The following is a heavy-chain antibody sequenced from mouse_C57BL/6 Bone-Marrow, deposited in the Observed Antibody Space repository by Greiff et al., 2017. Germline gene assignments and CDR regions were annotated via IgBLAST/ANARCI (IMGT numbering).Heavy chain of an antibody. CDR2: IDPEDGET. D-gene: IGHD3-1*01. CDR1: GFNIKDYY. J-gene: IGHJ3*01. CDR3: ARNLFTRVWF. V-gene: IGHV14-2*01. Sequence: VQLKESGAELVKPGASVKLSCTASGFNIKDYYMHWVKQRTEQGLEWIGRIDPEDGETKYDPKFQGKATITADTSSNTAYLQLSSLTSEDTAVYYCARNLFTRVWFWGQGTLVTVSA.